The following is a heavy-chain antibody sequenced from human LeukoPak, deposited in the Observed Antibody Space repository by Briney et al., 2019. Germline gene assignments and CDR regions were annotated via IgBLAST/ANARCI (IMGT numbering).Heavy chain of an antibody. J-gene: IGHJ3*02. V-gene: IGHV4-39*01. Sequence: SETLSLTCTVSGGSISSSSYYWGWIRQPPGKGLEWIGSIYYSGSTYYNPSLKSRVTIFVDTSKNQFSLKLSSVTAADTAVYYCARSSRQWLVIVRAFDIWGQGTMVTVSS. CDR3: ARSSRQWLVIVRAFDI. CDR1: GGSISSSSYY. CDR2: IYYSGST. D-gene: IGHD6-19*01.